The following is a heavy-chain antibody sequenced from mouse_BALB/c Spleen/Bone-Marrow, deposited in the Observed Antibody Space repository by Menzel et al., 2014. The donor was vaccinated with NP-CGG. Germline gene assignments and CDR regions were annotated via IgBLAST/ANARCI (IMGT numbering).Heavy chain of an antibody. D-gene: IGHD1-1*01. Sequence: EVQLQQSGAELVKPGASVKLSCSASGFNIKDTYMHWVKQRPEQGLEWIGRIDPANGNTKYDPKFQGKATITADTSSNTAYLQLSSLTSEYTAVYQCASDYDCSSSFAYWGQGTLVTVSA. V-gene: IGHV14-3*02. J-gene: IGHJ3*01. CDR3: ASDYDCSSSFAY. CDR2: IDPANGNT. CDR1: GFNIKDTY.